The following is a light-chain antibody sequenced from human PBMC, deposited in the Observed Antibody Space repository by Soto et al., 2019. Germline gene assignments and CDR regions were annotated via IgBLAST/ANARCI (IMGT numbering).Light chain of an antibody. V-gene: IGKV3-20*01. Sequence: EIVLTQSPGTLSLSPGDRATLSCRASQSVRSNYLAWYQQKPGQAPRLLLYGASSRATGIPDRFSGSGSGTDFTLTISRLGPEDFAVYYCRQYDTSPPLTFGGGTKVEIK. CDR1: QSVRSNY. CDR3: RQYDTSPPLT. J-gene: IGKJ4*01. CDR2: GAS.